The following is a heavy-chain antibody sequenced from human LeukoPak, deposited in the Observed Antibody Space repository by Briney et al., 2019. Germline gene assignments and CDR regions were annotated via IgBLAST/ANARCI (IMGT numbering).Heavy chain of an antibody. CDR2: IYPGDSDT. D-gene: IGHD3-16*01. J-gene: IGHJ4*02. CDR1: GYSFTSYW. Sequence: PGESLKISCKGSGYSFTSYWIGWVRQMPGKGLEWMGIIYPGDSDTRYSPSFQGQVTISADKSISTAYLQWSSLKASDTAMYYCARRSWMGSTGGSETDYWGQGTLVTVSS. V-gene: IGHV5-51*01. CDR3: ARRSWMGSTGGSETDY.